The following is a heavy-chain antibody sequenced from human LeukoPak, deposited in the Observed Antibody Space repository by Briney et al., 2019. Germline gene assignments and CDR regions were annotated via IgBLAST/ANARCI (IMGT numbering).Heavy chain of an antibody. J-gene: IGHJ6*02. D-gene: IGHD3-3*01. CDR3: ARGRFLEWFNYYYYYGMDV. Sequence: ASVKVSCKASGYTFTSYGISWVRQAPGQGLEWMGWISAYNGNTNYAQKLQGRVTMTTDTSTSTAYMELRSLRSDDTAVYYCARGRFLEWFNYYYYYGMDVWGQGTTVTVSS. CDR1: GYTFTSYG. CDR2: ISAYNGNT. V-gene: IGHV1-18*01.